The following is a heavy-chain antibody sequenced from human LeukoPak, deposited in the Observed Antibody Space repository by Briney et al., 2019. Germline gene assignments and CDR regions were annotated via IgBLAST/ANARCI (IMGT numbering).Heavy chain of an antibody. V-gene: IGHV4-30-4*01. J-gene: IGHJ3*02. CDR2: ISYTGNT. CDR1: GGSISSGDYY. D-gene: IGHD3-3*01. CDR3: ARDSWSGNLSDAFDI. Sequence: SETLSLTCTVFGGSISSGDYYWSWIRQPPGKGLEWLGHISYTGNTSYNPSLKSRVTISIGTSKTQFSLRLSSVTAADTAVYYCARDSWSGNLSDAFDIWGQGTMIIVSS.